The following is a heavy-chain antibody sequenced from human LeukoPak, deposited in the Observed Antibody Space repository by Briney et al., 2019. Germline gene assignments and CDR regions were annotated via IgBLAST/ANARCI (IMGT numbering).Heavy chain of an antibody. Sequence: PSQTLSLTCTVSGDSISNGFYSWNWIRQPAGKGLEWIGRIYASGSSNSNPSLKTRVTISVDTSKNQFSLKLMSVTAADTAVYYCAGGPRLTSLDPWGHGTLVTVSS. J-gene: IGHJ5*02. CDR2: IYASGSS. V-gene: IGHV4-61*02. CDR3: AGGPRLTSLDP. D-gene: IGHD4/OR15-4a*01. CDR1: GDSISNGFYS.